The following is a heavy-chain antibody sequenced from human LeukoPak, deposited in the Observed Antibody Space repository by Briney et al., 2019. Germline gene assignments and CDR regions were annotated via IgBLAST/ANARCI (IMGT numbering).Heavy chain of an antibody. D-gene: IGHD6-19*01. CDR2: MNPNGGDT. CDR1: GYTFTSYD. J-gene: IGHJ4*02. CDR3: ARDKDMAVPGY. Sequence: ASVEVSCKASGYTFTSYDINWVRQATGQGLEWMGRMNPNGGDTGFAQKFQGRLTMTRSTSISTAYMELSSLRSEDTAVYYCARDKDMAVPGYWGQGTLVTVSS. V-gene: IGHV1-8*01.